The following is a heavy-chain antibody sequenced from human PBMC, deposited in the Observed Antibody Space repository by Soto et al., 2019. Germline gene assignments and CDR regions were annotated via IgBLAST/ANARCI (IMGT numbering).Heavy chain of an antibody. CDR2: ISYDGSDK. Sequence: GGSLRLSCAGSGFTFSSYGMHWVRQAPGKGLEWVAVISYDGSDKNYGETVKGRFTISRDDSKKTLYLQMNSLRVEDTVIYYCAKTAGYDYVWGSSGLDPWGQGTLVTVSS. CDR3: AKTAGYDYVWGSSGLDP. J-gene: IGHJ5*02. D-gene: IGHD3-16*01. CDR1: GFTFSSYG. V-gene: IGHV3-30*18.